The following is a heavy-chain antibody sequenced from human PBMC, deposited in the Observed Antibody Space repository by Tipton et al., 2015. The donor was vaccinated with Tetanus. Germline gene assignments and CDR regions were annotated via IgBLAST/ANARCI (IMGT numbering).Heavy chain of an antibody. CDR3: ARDINRSRVAATANGFDP. CDR1: GGPISSGGYY. V-gene: IGHV4-31*03. D-gene: IGHD2-15*01. J-gene: IGHJ5*02. CDR2: IYYSGST. Sequence: TLSLTCTVSGGPISSGGYYWSWIRQHPGKGLEWIGYIYYSGSTYYNPSLKSRVTISVDTSKNQFSLKLSSVTAADTAVYYCARDINRSRVAATANGFDPWGQGTLVTVSS.